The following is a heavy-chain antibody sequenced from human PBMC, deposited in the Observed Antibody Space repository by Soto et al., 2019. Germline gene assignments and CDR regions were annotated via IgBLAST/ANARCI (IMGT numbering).Heavy chain of an antibody. J-gene: IGHJ5*02. CDR3: ARVSGRGPNWFDP. V-gene: IGHV1-69*01. Sequence: QVQLVQSGAEVKKPGSSVKVSCKASGGTFSSYAISWVRQAPRQGLEWKGGIIAIFGTANYAQKFQGRVTITADESTSTAYMELSSLRSEDTAVYDCARVSGRGPNWFDPWGQGTLVTVSS. D-gene: IGHD3-16*01. CDR1: GGTFSSYA. CDR2: IIAIFGTA.